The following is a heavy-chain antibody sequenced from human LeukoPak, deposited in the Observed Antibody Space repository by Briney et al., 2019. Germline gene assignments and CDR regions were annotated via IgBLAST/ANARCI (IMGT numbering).Heavy chain of an antibody. D-gene: IGHD6-13*01. J-gene: IGHJ5*02. V-gene: IGHV3-23*01. CDR1: GFTFSTYG. Sequence: PGRSLRLSCAASGFTFSTYGMHWVRQAPGKGLEWVSAISGSGGSTYYADSVKGRFTISRDNSKNTLYLQMNSLRAEDTAVYYCAKADSSSWYDNWFDPWGQGTLVTVSS. CDR3: AKADSSSWYDNWFDP. CDR2: ISGSGGST.